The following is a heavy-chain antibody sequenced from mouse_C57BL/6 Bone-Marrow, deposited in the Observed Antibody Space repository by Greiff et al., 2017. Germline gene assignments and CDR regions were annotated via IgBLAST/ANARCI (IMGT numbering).Heavy chain of an antibody. CDR3: TYYYGSSGWYFDV. CDR1: GFNIKDDY. J-gene: IGHJ1*03. Sequence: EVQLQQSGAELVRPGASVKLSCTASGFNIKDDYMHWVKQRPEQSLEWIGWIVPENGDTEYASKFQGKATITADTSSNTAYLQHSSLTSEDAGGYYCTYYYGSSGWYFDVWGTGTTVTVSS. D-gene: IGHD1-1*01. CDR2: IVPENGDT. V-gene: IGHV14-4*01.